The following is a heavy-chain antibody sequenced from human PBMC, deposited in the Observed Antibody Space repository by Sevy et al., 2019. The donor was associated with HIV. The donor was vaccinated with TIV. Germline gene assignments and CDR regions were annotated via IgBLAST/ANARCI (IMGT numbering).Heavy chain of an antibody. V-gene: IGHV3-15*01. Sequence: GGSLRLSCAASGFTFSNAWMSWVRQAPGKGLEWVGRIKSKTDGGTTDYAAPVKGRFTISRDDSKNTLYLQMNSLKTEDTAVYYCTAPAPGCCSGGSCYGPGGFDYWGQGTLVTVSS. CDR3: TAPAPGCCSGGSCYGPGGFDY. CDR2: IKSKTDGGTT. D-gene: IGHD2-15*01. J-gene: IGHJ4*02. CDR1: GFTFSNAW.